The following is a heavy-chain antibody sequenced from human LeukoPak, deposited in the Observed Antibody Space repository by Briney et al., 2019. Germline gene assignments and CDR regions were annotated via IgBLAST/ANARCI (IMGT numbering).Heavy chain of an antibody. CDR2: ISAYNGNT. CDR3: ASARGSYNWNYHWFDP. V-gene: IGHV1-18*01. D-gene: IGHD1-7*01. J-gene: IGHJ5*02. Sequence: EASVKVSCKASGYTFTSYGISWVRQAPGQGLEWMGWISAYNGNTNYAQKLQGRVTMTTDTSTSTAYMELRSLRSDDTAVYYCASARGSYNWNYHWFDPWGQGTLVTDSS. CDR1: GYTFTSYG.